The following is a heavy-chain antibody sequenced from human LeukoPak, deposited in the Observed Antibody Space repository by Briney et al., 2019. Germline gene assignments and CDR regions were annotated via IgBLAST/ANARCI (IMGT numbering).Heavy chain of an antibody. D-gene: IGHD3-9*01. CDR3: ARARRYFDWDNDAFDI. Sequence: GGSLRLSCAASGFTFSSYGMHWVRQAPGKGLEWVAFIRYDGSNKYYADSVKGRFTISRDNSKNTLYLQMNSLRAEDTAVYYCARARRYFDWDNDAFDIWGQGTMVTVSS. CDR1: GFTFSSYG. CDR2: IRYDGSNK. V-gene: IGHV3-30*02. J-gene: IGHJ3*02.